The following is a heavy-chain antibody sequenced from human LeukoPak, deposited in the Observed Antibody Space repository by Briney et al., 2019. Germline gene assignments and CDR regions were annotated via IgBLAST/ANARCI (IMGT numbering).Heavy chain of an antibody. Sequence: ASVKVSCKASGYTFTSYDINWVRQAPGQGLEWMGWINPNSGGTNYAQKFQGRVTMTRDTSISTAYMELSRLRSDDTAVYYCARVGEQRLSPNHAFDIWGQGTMVTVSS. V-gene: IGHV1-2*02. CDR1: GYTFTSYD. CDR3: ARVGEQRLSPNHAFDI. D-gene: IGHD3-16*01. J-gene: IGHJ3*02. CDR2: INPNSGGT.